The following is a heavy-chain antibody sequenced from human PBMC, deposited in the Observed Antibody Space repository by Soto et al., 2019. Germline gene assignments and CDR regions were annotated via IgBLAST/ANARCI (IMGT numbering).Heavy chain of an antibody. V-gene: IGHV3-23*01. CDR1: GFTFSNYA. J-gene: IGHJ4*02. CDR3: AKDRGITMVVVTVLLDY. Sequence: EVQLLESGGGLVQPGGSLRLSCAASGFTFSNYAMSWVRQAPGKGLEWVSGITGTGGSTYYGDSVKGRFTISRDNSKNTQYLQMNSLRAEDTAVYYCAKDRGITMVVVTVLLDYWGQGTLVTVSS. D-gene: IGHD3-22*01. CDR2: ITGTGGST.